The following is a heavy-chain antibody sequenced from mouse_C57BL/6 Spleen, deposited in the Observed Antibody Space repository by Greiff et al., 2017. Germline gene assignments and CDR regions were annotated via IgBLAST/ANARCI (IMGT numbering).Heavy chain of an antibody. D-gene: IGHD2-1*01. CDR3: ARYDGNYVFDY. CDR1: GYTFTSYW. CDR2: IYPSDSET. Sequence: VQLQQPGAELVRPGSSVKLSCKASGYTFTSYWMDWVKQRPGQGLEWIGNIYPSDSETHYNQKFKDKATLTVDKSSSTAYMQLSSLTSEDSAVYYCARYDGNYVFDYWGQGTTLTVSS. J-gene: IGHJ2*01. V-gene: IGHV1-61*01.